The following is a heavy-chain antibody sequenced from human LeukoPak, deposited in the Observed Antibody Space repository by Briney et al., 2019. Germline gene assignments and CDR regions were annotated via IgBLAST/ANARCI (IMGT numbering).Heavy chain of an antibody. J-gene: IGHJ4*02. CDR3: ARAYRPSIAAAGPFDY. CDR2: IIPIFGTA. V-gene: IGHV1-69*05. Sequence: GSSVKVSCKASGGTFSSYAISWVRLAPGQGLEWMGGIIPIFGTANYAQKFQGRVTITTDESTSTAYMELSSLRSEDTAVYYCARAYRPSIAAAGPFDYWGQGTLVTVSS. CDR1: GGTFSSYA. D-gene: IGHD6-13*01.